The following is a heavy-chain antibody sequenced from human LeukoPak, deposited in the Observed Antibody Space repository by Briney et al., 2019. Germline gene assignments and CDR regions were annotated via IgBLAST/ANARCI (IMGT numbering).Heavy chain of an antibody. Sequence: VASVNVSCKTSVYTFTSYYIHWVRPAPGQGLDYMGGMNTDNGGTNYAQNFQGRVIMTRHTALSTAYMHPSRLTSADTAVYYFPRSPPGELDYGGGGTLVSVPS. V-gene: IGHV1-2*02. CDR1: VYTFTSYY. CDR3: PRSPPGELDY. J-gene: IGHJ4*02. CDR2: MNTDNGGT. D-gene: IGHD1-26*01.